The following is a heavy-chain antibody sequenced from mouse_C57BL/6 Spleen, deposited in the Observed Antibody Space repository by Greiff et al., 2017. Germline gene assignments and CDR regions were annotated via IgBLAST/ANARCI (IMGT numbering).Heavy chain of an antibody. CDR1: GYTFTDYY. CDR2: INPNNGGT. V-gene: IGHV1-26*01. CDR3: ATLYYDYGRAMDY. D-gene: IGHD2-4*01. Sequence: EVQLQQSGPELVKPGASVKISCKASGYTFTDYYMNWVKQSHGKSLEWIGDINPNNGGTSYNQKFKGKATLTVDKSSSTAYMELRSLTSEDSAVYYCATLYYDYGRAMDYWGQGTSVTVSS. J-gene: IGHJ4*01.